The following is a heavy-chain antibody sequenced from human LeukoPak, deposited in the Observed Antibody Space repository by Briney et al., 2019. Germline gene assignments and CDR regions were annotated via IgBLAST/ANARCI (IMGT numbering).Heavy chain of an antibody. CDR3: SILTGYYSGKKNFDY. V-gene: IGHV1-69*04. CDR1: GGTFSSYA. J-gene: IGHJ4*02. Sequence: SVKVSCKASGGTFSSYAISWVRQAPGQGLEWMGRIIPILGIANYAQKFQGRVTITADKSTSTAYMELSSLRSEDTAVYYCSILTGYYSGKKNFDYWGQGTLVTVSS. D-gene: IGHD3-9*01. CDR2: IIPILGIA.